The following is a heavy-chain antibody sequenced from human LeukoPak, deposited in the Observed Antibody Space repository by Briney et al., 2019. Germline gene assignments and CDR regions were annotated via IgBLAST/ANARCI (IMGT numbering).Heavy chain of an antibody. CDR3: ARFSTVPI. V-gene: IGHV4-39*07. CDR1: GFTFSSYS. CDR2: IHYSGNT. Sequence: GSLRLSCAASGFTFSSYSMNWVRQAPGKGLEWIGSIHYSGNTYYNPSLKSRVTISVDRSKNQSSLKLSSVTAADTAVYYCARFSTVPIWGQGTTVTVSS. J-gene: IGHJ3*02. D-gene: IGHD2/OR15-2a*01.